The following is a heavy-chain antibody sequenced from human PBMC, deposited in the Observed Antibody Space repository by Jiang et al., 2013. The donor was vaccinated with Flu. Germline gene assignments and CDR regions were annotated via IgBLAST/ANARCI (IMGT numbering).Heavy chain of an antibody. CDR3: ARVWRDYYYYAMDV. Sequence: GLVKPSETLSLTCTVSGASISSRSYFWGWIRQPPGKGLEWIGTMDESGSTSYNPSLKSRVSISIDTSKNQFSLKLRSVTAADTAVYYCARVWRDYYYYAMDVWGQG. D-gene: IGHD3-16*01. CDR1: GASISSRSYF. CDR2: MDESGST. J-gene: IGHJ6*02. V-gene: IGHV4-39*01.